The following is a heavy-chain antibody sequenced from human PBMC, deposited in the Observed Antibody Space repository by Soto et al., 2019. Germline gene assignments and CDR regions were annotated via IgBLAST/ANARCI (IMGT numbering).Heavy chain of an antibody. V-gene: IGHV5-51*01. J-gene: IGHJ6*02. D-gene: IGHD2-2*01. Sequence: PGESLKISCKGSGYSFTIYWIGRVRQMPGKGLEWMGIIYPSDSDIRYRPSFQGQVTISVDKSISTAYLQWSSLKASDTATYYCARQDYSNYRGGMDVWGQGTTVTVPS. CDR1: GYSFTIYW. CDR2: IYPSDSDI. CDR3: ARQDYSNYRGGMDV.